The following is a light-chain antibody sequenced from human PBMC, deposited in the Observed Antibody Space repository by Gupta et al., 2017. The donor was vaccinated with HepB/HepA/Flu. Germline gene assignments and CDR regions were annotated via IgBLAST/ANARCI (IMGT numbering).Light chain of an antibody. CDR3: RQVLQNPPR. Sequence: DIVMTHSPLSLPVTPGDPASIPCRSSQSLLHSNGYKYLDWYLQKPGQSPQLLIYLGSNWPSGVPDRFSGSGSGTDFTLKISRVEAEDVGVYYCRQVLQNPPRFGQGTKLEIK. CDR2: LGS. J-gene: IGKJ1*01. V-gene: IGKV2-28*01. CDR1: QSLLHSNGYKY.